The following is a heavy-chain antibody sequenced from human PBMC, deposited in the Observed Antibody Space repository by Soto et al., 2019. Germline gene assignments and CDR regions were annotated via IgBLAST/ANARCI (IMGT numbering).Heavy chain of an antibody. V-gene: IGHV3-23*01. CDR3: AKDPNSKFSSWYHWFDP. CDR1: GFTFSSYA. J-gene: IGHJ5*02. D-gene: IGHD6-13*01. Sequence: PGGSLRLSCAASGFTFSSYAMSWVRQAPGKGLEWVSAISGSGGSTYYADSVKGRFTISRDNSKNTLYLQMNSLRAEDTAVYYCAKDPNSKFSSWYHWFDPWGQGTLVTVSS. CDR2: ISGSGGST.